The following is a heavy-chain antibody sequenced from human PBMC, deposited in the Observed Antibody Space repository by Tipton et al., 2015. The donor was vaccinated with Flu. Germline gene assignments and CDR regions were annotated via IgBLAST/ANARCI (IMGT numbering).Heavy chain of an antibody. V-gene: IGHV4-39*07. J-gene: IGHJ4*02. CDR1: GGSISRSHYS. Sequence: LRLSCTVSGGSISRSHYSWGWIRQPPGKGLEWIGNIYYSGTTYYNPSLKSRVTISVDTSKNQFSLRLTSMTAADTAVYYCARLDPTCPQGCWGQGILVTVSS. CDR2: IYYSGTT. CDR3: ARLDPTCPQGC. D-gene: IGHD2/OR15-2a*01.